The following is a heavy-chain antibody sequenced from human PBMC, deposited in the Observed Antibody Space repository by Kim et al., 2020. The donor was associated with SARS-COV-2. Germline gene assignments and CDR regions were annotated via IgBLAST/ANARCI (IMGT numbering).Heavy chain of an antibody. CDR3: AKDHPADGWPTFDH. CDR2: ITRYDGRT. CDR1: GYSINTYA. Sequence: GGSLRLSCVASGYSINTYAMSWVRQAPGKGLEWVSAITRYDGRTYYADSVRGRFTISRDNSENTVYLQLNNVRVEDTAVYFCAKDHPADGWPTFDHWGQG. V-gene: IGHV3-23*01. J-gene: IGHJ4*02. D-gene: IGHD2-2*01.